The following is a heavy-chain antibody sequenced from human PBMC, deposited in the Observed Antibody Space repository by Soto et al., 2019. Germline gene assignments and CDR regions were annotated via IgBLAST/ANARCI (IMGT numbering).Heavy chain of an antibody. Sequence: PGGSLRLSCASSGFPFSSYGMHWVRQAPGKGLEWVAVIWYDGSNKYYADSVKGRFTISRDNSKNTLYLQMNSLRAEDTAVYYCARDNRWGIMIQSGWFDPWGQGTLVTV. J-gene: IGHJ5*02. V-gene: IGHV3-33*01. D-gene: IGHD3-16*01. CDR3: ARDNRWGIMIQSGWFDP. CDR2: IWYDGSNK. CDR1: GFPFSSYG.